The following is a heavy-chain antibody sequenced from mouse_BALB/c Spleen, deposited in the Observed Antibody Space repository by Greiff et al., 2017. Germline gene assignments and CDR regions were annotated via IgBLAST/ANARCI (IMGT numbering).Heavy chain of an antibody. CDR3: TRVATDYYFDY. D-gene: IGHD3-2*01. CDR2: ISSGGSYT. V-gene: IGHV5-6-4*01. Sequence: EVKVVESGGGLVQPGGSLKLSCAASGFTFSSYTMSWVRQTPEKRLEWVATISSGGSYTYYPDSVKGRFTISRDNAKNTLYLQMSSLKSEDTAMYYCTRVATDYYFDYWGQGTTLTVSS. CDR1: GFTFSSYT. J-gene: IGHJ2*01.